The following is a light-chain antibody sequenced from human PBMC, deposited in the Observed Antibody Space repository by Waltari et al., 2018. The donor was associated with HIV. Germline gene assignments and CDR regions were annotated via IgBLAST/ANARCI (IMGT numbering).Light chain of an antibody. V-gene: IGLV2-14*03. CDR1: SSDVGGYNY. Sequence: QSALTQPASLSGSPGQSITISCTGTSSDVGGYNYVSWYQQHPGKAPKLMIYDVSNRSSGVSNRFSGSKSGNTTSLTISGLQAEDEADYYCSSYTSSVWVFGGGTKLTVL. CDR2: DVS. J-gene: IGLJ3*02. CDR3: SSYTSSVWV.